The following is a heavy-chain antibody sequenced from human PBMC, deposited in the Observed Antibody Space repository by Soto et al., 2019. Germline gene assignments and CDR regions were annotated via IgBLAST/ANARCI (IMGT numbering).Heavy chain of an antibody. CDR1: GGSFSGYY. Sequence: QVQLQQWGAGLLKPSETLSLTCAVYGGSFSGYYWSWLRQPPGKGLEWIGEINHSGSTNYNPSLKGRVTISVDTYKNQFPLKLSSVTAADTAVYYCARGRPNYSSGLYYFDHWGQGTLVTVSS. J-gene: IGHJ4*02. CDR3: ARGRPNYSSGLYYFDH. CDR2: INHSGST. V-gene: IGHV4-34*01. D-gene: IGHD6-19*01.